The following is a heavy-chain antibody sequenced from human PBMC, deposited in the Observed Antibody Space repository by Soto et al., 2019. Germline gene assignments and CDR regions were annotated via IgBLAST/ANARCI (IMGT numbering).Heavy chain of an antibody. D-gene: IGHD5-12*01. V-gene: IGHV3-48*02. CDR2: ISTTATTM. Sequence: EVQLVESGGGLVQPGESLRLSCAASEFTFTDYSMIWVRQAPGKGLEWVSYISTTATTMYYADSVKGRFTISRDNAKNSLYLQMNSLRDEDTAVYYCVGAARDGYKTFDYWGQGTLVTVSS. CDR3: VGAARDGYKTFDY. J-gene: IGHJ4*02. CDR1: EFTFTDYS.